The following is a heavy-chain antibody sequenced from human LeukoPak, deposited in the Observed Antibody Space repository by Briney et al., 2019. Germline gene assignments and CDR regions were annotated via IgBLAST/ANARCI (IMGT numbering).Heavy chain of an antibody. CDR1: GYKFTNYW. Sequence: GESLKISCKGSGYKFTNYWIGWVRQMPGKGLEWMGIIYPYDSDTIYSPSFQGQVTISADTSLSTAFLQWSSLKASDSAMYYCARQDYGDFAYWGQGTLVTVSS. CDR3: ARQDYGDFAY. V-gene: IGHV5-51*01. J-gene: IGHJ4*02. D-gene: IGHD4-17*01. CDR2: IYPYDSDT.